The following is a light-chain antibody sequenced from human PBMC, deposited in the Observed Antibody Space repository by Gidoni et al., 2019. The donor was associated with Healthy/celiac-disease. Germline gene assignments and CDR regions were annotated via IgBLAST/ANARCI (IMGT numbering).Light chain of an antibody. Sequence: DIQMTQSLSTLSASVGDRVTITCRASQSISSWLAWYQQKPGKAPKLLIYKAYSLESGVPSRFSGSGSGTEFTITISSLQPDDFATYYCQQYNSYPWTFGQGTKVEIK. CDR1: QSISSW. V-gene: IGKV1-5*03. J-gene: IGKJ1*01. CDR3: QQYNSYPWT. CDR2: KAY.